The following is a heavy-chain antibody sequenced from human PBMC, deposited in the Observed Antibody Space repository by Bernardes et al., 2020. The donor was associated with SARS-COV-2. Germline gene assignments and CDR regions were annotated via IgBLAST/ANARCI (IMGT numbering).Heavy chain of an antibody. Sequence: GGYPKIPRKGSGYSLTSYWIGLVRPMPGKGPEWIGINYPGYSDTRYSPSFQGQVTISADKPISTAYLQWSSLKASDTAMYYCARTYSGYAELDYWGQGTLVTVSS. CDR3: ARTYSGYAELDY. CDR1: GYSLTSYW. CDR2: NYPGYSDT. V-gene: IGHV5-51*04. D-gene: IGHD5-12*01. J-gene: IGHJ4*02.